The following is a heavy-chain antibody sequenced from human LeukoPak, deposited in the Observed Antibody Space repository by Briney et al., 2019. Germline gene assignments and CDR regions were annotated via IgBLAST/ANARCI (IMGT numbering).Heavy chain of an antibody. CDR3: VRVASGNYRPLDY. CDR2: SRNKANSYPT. V-gene: IGHV3-72*01. J-gene: IGHJ4*02. Sequence: PGGSLRLSCVASGFTFSDHHMDWVRQAPGKGLEWVGRSRNKANSYPTEYAASVKGRFTIARDDSETSLYLQMSSLTAEDTAVYYCVRVASGNYRPLDYWGQGTLVTVS. D-gene: IGHD1-26*01. CDR1: GFTFSDHH.